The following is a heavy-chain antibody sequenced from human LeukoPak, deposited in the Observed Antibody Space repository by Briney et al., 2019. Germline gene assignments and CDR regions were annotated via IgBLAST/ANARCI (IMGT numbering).Heavy chain of an antibody. CDR3: ARDPKPNYYDSNVFDY. CDR1: GFTFSSYS. Sequence: PGGSLRLSCAASGFTFSSYSMNWVRQAPGKGLEWVSSISSSSSYIYYADSVKGRFTISRDNAKNSLYLQMNSLRAEDTAVYYCARDPKPNYYDSNVFDYWGQGTLVTVSS. CDR2: ISSSSSYI. V-gene: IGHV3-21*01. J-gene: IGHJ4*02. D-gene: IGHD3-22*01.